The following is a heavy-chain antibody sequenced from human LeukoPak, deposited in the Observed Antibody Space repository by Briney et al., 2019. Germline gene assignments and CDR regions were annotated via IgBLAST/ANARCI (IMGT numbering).Heavy chain of an antibody. CDR1: GGSFSGYY. V-gene: IGHV4-34*01. Sequence: PSETLSLTGAVYGGSFSGYYWSWIRQPPGKGLEWIGEINHSGSTNYNPSLKSRVTISVDTSKNQFSLKLGSVTAADTAVYYCARGVGYCSSTSCYTYYGMDVWGQGTTVTVSS. CDR3: ARGVGYCSSTSCYTYYGMDV. D-gene: IGHD2-2*01. CDR2: INHSGST. J-gene: IGHJ6*02.